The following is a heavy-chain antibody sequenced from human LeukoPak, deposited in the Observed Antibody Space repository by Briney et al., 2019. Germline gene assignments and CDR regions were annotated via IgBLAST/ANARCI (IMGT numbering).Heavy chain of an antibody. CDR3: ARDKGTWNDDGFDY. J-gene: IGHJ4*02. CDR2: IYISGST. CDR1: GGSITSNSYY. Sequence: PSETLSLTCTVSGGSITSNSYYWSWIRQPAGKGLEWIGRIYISGSTNYNPSLKSRVTMSVDTSKNQFSLKLSSVTAADTAVYYCARDKGTWNDDGFDYWGQGTLVTVSS. D-gene: IGHD1-1*01. V-gene: IGHV4-61*02.